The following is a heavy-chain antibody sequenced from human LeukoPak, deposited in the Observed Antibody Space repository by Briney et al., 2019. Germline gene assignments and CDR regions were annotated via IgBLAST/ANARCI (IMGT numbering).Heavy chain of an antibody. V-gene: IGHV4-59*01. CDR2: IYYSGST. J-gene: IGHJ2*01. D-gene: IGHD2-2*01. CDR1: GGSISSYY. CDR3: ERQYVGYFDL. Sequence: ASETLSLTCTVSGGSISSYYWSWIRQPPGKGLEWIGYIYYSGSTNYNPSLKSRVTISVDTSKNQFSLKLSSVTAADTAVYYCERQYVGYFDLWGRGTLVTVSS.